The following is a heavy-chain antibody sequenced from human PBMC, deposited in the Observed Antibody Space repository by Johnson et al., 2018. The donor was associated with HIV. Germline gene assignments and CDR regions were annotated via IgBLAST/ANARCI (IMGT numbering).Heavy chain of an antibody. Sequence: VQLVESGGGLVQPGGSLRVSCAASGFTFSNYAIHWVRQAPGKGLDYVSAISGNGGSTYYANSVKGRFTISSDNAKSSRYLQMNSLRAEETAVYYCARRLGAALDIWGQGTMVTVSS. D-gene: IGHD3-16*01. CDR1: GFTFSNYA. V-gene: IGHV3-64*01. J-gene: IGHJ3*02. CDR2: ISGNGGST. CDR3: ARRLGAALDI.